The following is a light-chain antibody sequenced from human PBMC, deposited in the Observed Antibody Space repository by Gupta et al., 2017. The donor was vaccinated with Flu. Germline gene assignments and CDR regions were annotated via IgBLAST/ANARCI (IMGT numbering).Light chain of an antibody. J-gene: IGLJ3*02. Sequence: TDSTTCGGSDIGSKSVHCDHQQPAQAPALVLYDDRDRRSGSTERVSGSNTGNTATITISGVDAGEEADYYCQGWEASSDSSWVFGGGTKLTVL. CDR2: DDR. CDR1: DIGSKS. CDR3: QGWEASSDSSWV. V-gene: IGLV3-21*02.